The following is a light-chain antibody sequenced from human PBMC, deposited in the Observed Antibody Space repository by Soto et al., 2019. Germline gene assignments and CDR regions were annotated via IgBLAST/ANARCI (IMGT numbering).Light chain of an antibody. V-gene: IGLV1-47*02. Sequence: QSALTQSPSASGPPGQRVTIPCSGSSSNIGKNSVYWYQQFPGTAPKLLIYSNNKRPSGVPDRFSASKSGTSASLAISGLRSEDEADYYCAAWDDGLNGYVFXTGTKVT. J-gene: IGLJ1*01. CDR1: SSNIGKNS. CDR3: AAWDDGLNGYV. CDR2: SNN.